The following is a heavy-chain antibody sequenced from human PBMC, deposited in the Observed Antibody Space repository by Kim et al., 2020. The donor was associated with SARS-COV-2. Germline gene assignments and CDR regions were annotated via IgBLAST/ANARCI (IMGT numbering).Heavy chain of an antibody. Sequence: GESLKISCKGSGYSFTSYWIGWVRQMLGKGLEWMGNIYPGDSDTRYSPSVQGQVTISADQCISTSYLQWSSLKATDTAMYDCARLASGVAVLYYYYGMDVWGQGTTVTVPS. D-gene: IGHD3-3*01. CDR3: ARLASGVAVLYYYYGMDV. J-gene: IGHJ6*02. CDR2: IYPGDSDT. CDR1: GYSFTSYW. V-gene: IGHV5-51*01.